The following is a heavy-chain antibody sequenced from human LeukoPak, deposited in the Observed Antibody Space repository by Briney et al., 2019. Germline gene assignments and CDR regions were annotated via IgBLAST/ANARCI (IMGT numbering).Heavy chain of an antibody. Sequence: ASAKVSCKASGYTFTSYGISWVRQAPGQGLEWMGWISAYNGNTNYAQKLQGRVTMTTDTSTSTAYMELRSLRSDDTAVYYCARLHEATTVRYFDWLLQNNHYYYYGMDVWGQGTTVTVSS. CDR3: ARLHEATTVRYFDWLLQNNHYYYYGMDV. D-gene: IGHD3-9*01. V-gene: IGHV1-18*01. CDR2: ISAYNGNT. CDR1: GYTFTSYG. J-gene: IGHJ6*02.